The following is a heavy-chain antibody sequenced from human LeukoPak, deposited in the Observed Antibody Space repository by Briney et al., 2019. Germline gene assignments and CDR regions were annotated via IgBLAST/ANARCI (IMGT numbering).Heavy chain of an antibody. CDR2: IYDSGST. Sequence: KASETLSLTCTVSGGSIRSSYYYWGWIRQPPGKGLEWIGSIYDSGSTYYNPSLKSRVTISVDTSKNQFSLKLSSVTAADTAVYYCARFRGRLLRNWLDPWGQGTLVTVSS. CDR1: GGSIRSSYYY. CDR3: ARFRGRLLRNWLDP. D-gene: IGHD2-15*01. J-gene: IGHJ5*02. V-gene: IGHV4-39*01.